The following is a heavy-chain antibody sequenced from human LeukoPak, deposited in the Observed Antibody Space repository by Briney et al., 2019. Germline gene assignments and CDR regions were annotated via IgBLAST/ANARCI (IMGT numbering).Heavy chain of an antibody. CDR3: AKDPRDHSYGWSWRYFDY. Sequence: GGSLRLSCAASGFTFSSYWMSRVRQAPGKGLEWVANIKQDGSEKYYVDSVKGRFTISRDNSKNTLYLQMNSLRAEDTAVYYCAKDPRDHSYGWSWRYFDYWGQGTLVTVSS. D-gene: IGHD5-18*01. CDR1: GFTFSSYW. V-gene: IGHV3-7*01. J-gene: IGHJ4*02. CDR2: IKQDGSEK.